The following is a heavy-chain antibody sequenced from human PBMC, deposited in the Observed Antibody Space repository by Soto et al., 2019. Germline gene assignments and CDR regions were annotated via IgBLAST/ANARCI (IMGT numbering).Heavy chain of an antibody. V-gene: IGHV4-39*01. Sequence: SETLSLTCTVSGGSISSSSYYWGWIRQPPGKGLEWIGSIYYSGSTYYNPSLKSRVTISVDTSKNQFSLKLSSVTAADTAVYYCARGLVGSGSDYWGQGTLVTVSS. CDR3: ARGLVGSGSDY. J-gene: IGHJ4*02. CDR2: IYYSGST. D-gene: IGHD5-12*01. CDR1: GGSISSSSYY.